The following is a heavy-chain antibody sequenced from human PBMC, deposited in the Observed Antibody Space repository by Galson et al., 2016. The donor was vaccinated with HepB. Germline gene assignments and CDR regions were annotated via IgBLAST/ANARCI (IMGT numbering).Heavy chain of an antibody. J-gene: IGHJ5*02. CDR2: IYHSGTT. CDR1: GGSISSSNW. V-gene: IGHV4-4*02. CDR3: ASRAWTVTWFDP. D-gene: IGHD4-17*01. Sequence: ETLSLTCAVSGGSISSSNWWSWVRQPPGKGPEWIGEIYHSGTTHYNPSLKSRVGISVDKSKNQFSLKLSSVTAADTAVYYVASRAWTVTWFDPWGQGTLVTVSS.